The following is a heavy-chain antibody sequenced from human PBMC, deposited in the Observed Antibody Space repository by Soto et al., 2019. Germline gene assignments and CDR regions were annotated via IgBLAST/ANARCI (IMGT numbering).Heavy chain of an antibody. V-gene: IGHV3-21*01. CDR2: ISSSSSYI. CDR1: GFTFSSYS. J-gene: IGHJ5*02. D-gene: IGHD6-13*01. CDR3: AREAAAGTFRFDP. Sequence: LRLSCAASGFTFSSYSMNWVRQAPGKGLEWVSSISSSSSYIYYADSVKGRFTISRDNAKNSLYLQMNSLRAEDTAVYYCAREAAAGTFRFDPWGQGTLVTVSS.